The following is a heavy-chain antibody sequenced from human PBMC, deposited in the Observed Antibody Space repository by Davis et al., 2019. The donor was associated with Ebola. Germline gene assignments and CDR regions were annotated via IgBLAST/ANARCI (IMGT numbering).Heavy chain of an antibody. CDR1: GDSISGHY. CDR3: GRGGHYFDP. J-gene: IGHJ5*02. CDR2: SDDSGST. V-gene: IGHV4-59*11. Sequence: PSETLSLTCTVSGDSISGHYWSWIRQPPGKGLEWIGYSDDSGSTNYNPSLNSRVTISVDTSKKQVSLNLKSVTGADTAVYYCGRGGHYFDPWGQGTLVTVSS. D-gene: IGHD4-17*01.